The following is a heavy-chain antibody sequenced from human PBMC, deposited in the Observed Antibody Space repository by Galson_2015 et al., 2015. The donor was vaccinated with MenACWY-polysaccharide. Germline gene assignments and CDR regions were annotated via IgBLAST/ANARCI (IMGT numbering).Heavy chain of an antibody. CDR3: ARLTGPYSYYFYYMDV. CDR2: IYPGDSDS. CDR1: GYDFTTYW. D-gene: IGHD3-9*01. V-gene: IGHV5-51*01. J-gene: IGHJ6*03. Sequence: QSGAEVKKPGEFLKISCKGSGYDFTTYWIAWVRQMPGKGLEWMGIIYPGDSDSTYSPSFQGQVTFSVDKSITTAYLQWASLKASDTAIYYGARLTGPYSYYFYYMDVWGKGTTVTVSS.